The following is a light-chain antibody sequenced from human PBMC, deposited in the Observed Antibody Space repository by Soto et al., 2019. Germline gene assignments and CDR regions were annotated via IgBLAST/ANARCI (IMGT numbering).Light chain of an antibody. J-gene: IGKJ1*01. CDR2: DAS. CDR3: QHQRT. Sequence: EIVLTQSPATLSLSPGERATLSCRASQSVSSYLAWYQQKPGQAPRLLIYDASNRATGIPARFSGSGSGTDFTLTISSLEPEDFAVYFCQHQRTFGQGT. V-gene: IGKV3-11*01. CDR1: QSVSSY.